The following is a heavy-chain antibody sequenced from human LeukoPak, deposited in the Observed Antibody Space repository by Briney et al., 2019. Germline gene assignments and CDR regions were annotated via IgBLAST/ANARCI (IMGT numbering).Heavy chain of an antibody. CDR2: IIPMFGTA. CDR3: ARGKFEAMNFYYLDV. D-gene: IGHD2-2*01. J-gene: IGHJ6*03. CDR1: GYTFTSYG. Sequence: GASVKVSCKASGYTFTSYGISWVRQAPGQGLEWMGRIIPMFGTANYAQKFQGRVTITADKSTSITADKSTSTVYMEMSSLRSEDTAVYYCARGKFEAMNFYYLDVWGKGTTVTVSS. V-gene: IGHV1-69*06.